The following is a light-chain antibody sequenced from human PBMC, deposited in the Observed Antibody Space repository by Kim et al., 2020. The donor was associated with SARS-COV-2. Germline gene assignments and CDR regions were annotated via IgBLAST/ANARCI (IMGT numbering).Light chain of an antibody. CDR2: RNN. CDR3: AAWDSSLSAWV. J-gene: IGLJ3*02. Sequence: TPTSTEDNHTVSYQGATWLQPHQGPPPRVLSYRNNNPPSGISERLSASRSGNTASLTITGLQPEDGADYYCAAWDSSLSAWVFGGGTQLTVL. CDR1: NHTVSYQG. V-gene: IGLV10-54*01.